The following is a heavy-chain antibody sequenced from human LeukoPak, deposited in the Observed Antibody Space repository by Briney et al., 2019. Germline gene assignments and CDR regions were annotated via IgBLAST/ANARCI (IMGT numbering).Heavy chain of an antibody. CDR3: AKVAPYGNYLFHY. CDR2: ISGSGGST. V-gene: IGHV3-23*01. J-gene: IGHJ4*02. Sequence: TGRSLRLSCAASGFTFSSYAMSWVRQAPGKGLEWVSGISGSGGSTNYADSVKGRFTIARDNSKNTLYLQMNSLGAEDTAVYYCAKVAPYGNYLFHYWGQGTRVTVSS. CDR1: GFTFSSYA. D-gene: IGHD1-7*01.